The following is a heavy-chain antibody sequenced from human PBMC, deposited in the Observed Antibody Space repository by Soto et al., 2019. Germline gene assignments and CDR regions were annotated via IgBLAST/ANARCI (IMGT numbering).Heavy chain of an antibody. D-gene: IGHD3-10*01. J-gene: IGHJ4*02. CDR3: ASRVYGAPL. Sequence: QLQLQESGPGLVKPSETLSLTCTVSGGSISSSSYYWGWIRQPPGKGLEWIGSIYSGGSTYYNPSLKSRVTISVDTSKTQFSLRLSSVTAADTAVYYCASRVYGAPLWGQGTLVTVSS. CDR2: IYSGGST. CDR1: GGSISSSSYY. V-gene: IGHV4-39*01.